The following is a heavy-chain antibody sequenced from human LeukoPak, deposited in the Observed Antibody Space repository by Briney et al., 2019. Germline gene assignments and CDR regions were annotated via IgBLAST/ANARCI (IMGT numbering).Heavy chain of an antibody. J-gene: IGHJ4*02. V-gene: IGHV3-21*01. CDR2: IGPTGTDR. CDR3: ATEAIGRHYDY. Sequence: SGGSLRLSCAASGFTFSSCGFNWVRQAPGKGLEWVSSIGPTGTDRYYADSVRGRFTISRDNAKNSMYLQMDSLRDEDTAVYYCATEAIGRHYDYWGQGTLLTVSS. CDR1: GFTFSSCG.